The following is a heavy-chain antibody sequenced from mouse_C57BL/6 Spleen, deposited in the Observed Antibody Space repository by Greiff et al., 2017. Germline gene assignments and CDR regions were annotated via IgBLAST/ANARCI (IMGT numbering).Heavy chain of an antibody. CDR3: TTIITPVVEYFDV. CDR1: GFNIKDSY. CDR2: IDPEDGDT. J-gene: IGHJ1*03. V-gene: IGHV14-1*01. D-gene: IGHD1-1*01. Sequence: VQLQQSGAELVRPGASVKLSCTASGFNIKDSYMHWVKQRPEQGLEWIGRIDPEDGDTEYAPKFQGKATMTADTSSNTAYLQLSSLTSEDTAVYYCTTIITPVVEYFDVWGTGTTVTVSS.